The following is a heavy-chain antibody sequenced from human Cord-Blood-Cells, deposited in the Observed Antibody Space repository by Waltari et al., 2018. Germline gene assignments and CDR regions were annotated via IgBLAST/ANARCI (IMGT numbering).Heavy chain of an antibody. CDR1: GYTLTELS. J-gene: IGHJ6*02. CDR3: ATGDYINYYYDGRDV. CDR2: LDPEEGET. D-gene: IGHD4-4*01. Sequence: QVQLVQSGAEVKKPGASVKVSCKVSGYTLTELSMHWVRQPPGKGLEWMGGLDPEEGETIYAQNVQGRVTMTEDTSTDTAYMELSSLRSEDTAAYYCATGDYINYYYDGRDVWGQGTTVTVSS. V-gene: IGHV1-24*01.